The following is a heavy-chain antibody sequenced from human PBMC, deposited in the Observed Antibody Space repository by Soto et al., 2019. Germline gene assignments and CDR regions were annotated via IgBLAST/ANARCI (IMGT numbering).Heavy chain of an antibody. J-gene: IGHJ3*02. CDR3: ARGSPTYDSSGYYDAFDI. V-gene: IGHV4-59*12. CDR1: GDSISTFY. CDR2: IYHSGST. Sequence: PSETLSLTCTVSGDSISTFYWSWIRQPPGKGLEWIGYIYHSGSTYYNPSLKSRVTISVDRSKNQFSLKLSSVTAADTAVYYCARGSPTYDSSGYYDAFDIWGQGTMVTVSS. D-gene: IGHD3-22*01.